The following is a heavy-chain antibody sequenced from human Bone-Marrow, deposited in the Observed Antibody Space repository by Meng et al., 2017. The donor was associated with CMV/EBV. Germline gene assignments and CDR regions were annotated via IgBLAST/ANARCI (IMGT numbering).Heavy chain of an antibody. J-gene: IGHJ6*02. V-gene: IGHV3-48*04. CDR1: GFTFSSYS. CDR3: VRGRIRDRDGYYVFWSGYQYYYHGMDV. D-gene: IGHD3-3*01. Sequence: GGSLRLSCAASGFTFSSYSMNWVRQAPGKGLEWVSYISSSSSTIYYADSVKGRFTISRDNAKNSLYLQMNSLRAEDTAVYYCVRGRIRDRDGYYVFWSGYQYYYHGMDVWGQGTTVTVSS. CDR2: ISSSSSTI.